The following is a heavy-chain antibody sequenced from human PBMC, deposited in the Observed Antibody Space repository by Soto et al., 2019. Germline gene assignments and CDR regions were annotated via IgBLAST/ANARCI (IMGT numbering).Heavy chain of an antibody. D-gene: IGHD2-15*01. Sequence: SETLSLTCTVSGGSISSSSYYWGWIRQPPGKGLEWIGSIYYSGSTYYNPSLKSRVTISVDTSKNQFSLKLSSVTAADTAVYYCARQGEPLGYCSGGSCYPWGYYYYGMDVWGQGTTVTVSS. V-gene: IGHV4-39*01. J-gene: IGHJ6*02. CDR1: GGSISSSSYY. CDR3: ARQGEPLGYCSGGSCYPWGYYYYGMDV. CDR2: IYYSGST.